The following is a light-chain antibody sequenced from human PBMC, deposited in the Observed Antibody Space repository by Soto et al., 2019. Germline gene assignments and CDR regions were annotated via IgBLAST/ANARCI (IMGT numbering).Light chain of an antibody. CDR1: QSISSY. Sequence: DIQMTQSPSSLSASVGDRVTITCRASQSISSYLNWYQQKPGKAPKLLIYAASSLQSGVPSRFSGSGSGTDFTLTISSLQPEDFATYYCQQSYSTPCTFGQGTKLVI. J-gene: IGKJ2*02. CDR3: QQSYSTPCT. V-gene: IGKV1-39*01. CDR2: AAS.